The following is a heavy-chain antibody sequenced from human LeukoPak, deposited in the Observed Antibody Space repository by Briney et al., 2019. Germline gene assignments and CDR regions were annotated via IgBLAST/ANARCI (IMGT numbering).Heavy chain of an antibody. D-gene: IGHD2-15*01. CDR3: ARHLLHCSGGSCYLDY. V-gene: IGHV4-59*01. J-gene: IGHJ4*02. Sequence: PSETLSLTCTVSGGSISSYYWSWIRQPPGKGLEWIGYIYYSGSTNYTPSLKSRVTISADTSKNQFSLKLSSVTTADTAVYYCARHLLHCSGGSCYLDYWGQGTLVTVSS. CDR1: GGSISSYY. CDR2: IYYSGST.